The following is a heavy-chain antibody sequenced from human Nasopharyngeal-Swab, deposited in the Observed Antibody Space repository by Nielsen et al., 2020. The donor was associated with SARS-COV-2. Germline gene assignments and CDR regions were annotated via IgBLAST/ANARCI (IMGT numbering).Heavy chain of an antibody. J-gene: IGHJ2*01. CDR1: GYTFSYYT. CDR2: INTEYGNT. V-gene: IGHV1-3*04. CDR3: AREKAAAGTGYWYFDL. Sequence: ASVKVSCKAYGYTFSYYTIHWVRQAPGQSLEWMGWINTEYGNTRYSQKLQGRVTISRDTSARTADMELSSLTSEDTAVYYCAREKAAAGTGYWYFDLWGRGTLVTVSS. D-gene: IGHD6-13*01.